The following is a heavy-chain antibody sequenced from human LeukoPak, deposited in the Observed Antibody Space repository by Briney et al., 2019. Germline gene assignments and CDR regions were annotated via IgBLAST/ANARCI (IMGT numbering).Heavy chain of an antibody. CDR3: ARTTEDCKSASCYQYCFDP. Sequence: PSETLSLTCTVSGGPISTYYWSWIRQPPGRGLEWIGYIYYSGYTYSHPSLKSRVTISVDTSNNQFSLKLSSVTAADPALYYCARTTEDCKSASCYQYCFDPWGQGTLVTVSS. V-gene: IGHV4-59*01. CDR1: GGPISTYY. D-gene: IGHD2-2*01. J-gene: IGHJ5*02. CDR2: IYYSGYT.